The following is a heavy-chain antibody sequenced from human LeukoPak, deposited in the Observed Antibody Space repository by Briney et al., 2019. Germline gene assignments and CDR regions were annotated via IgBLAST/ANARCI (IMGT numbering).Heavy chain of an antibody. CDR1: GGSFSGYY. D-gene: IGHD5-18*01. CDR3: ARSDTAMEYFD. CDR2: INHSGST. J-gene: IGHJ4*02. V-gene: IGHV4-34*01. Sequence: SETLSLTCAVYGGSFSGYYWSWIRQPPGKGLEWIGEINHSGSTNYNPSLKSRVTISVDTSKNQFSLKLSSVTAADTAVYYCARSDTAMEYFDWGQGTLVTVSS.